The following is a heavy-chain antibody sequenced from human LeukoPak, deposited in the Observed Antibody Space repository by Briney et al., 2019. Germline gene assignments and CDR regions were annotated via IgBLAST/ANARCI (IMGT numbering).Heavy chain of an antibody. Sequence: SETLSLTCAVYGGSFSGYYWSWIRQPPGKGLEWIGEINHSGSTNYNPSLKSRVTISVDTSKNQFSLKLSSVTAAETAVYYCATRAPRYCSSTSCYWGRASWFDPWGQGTLVTVSS. V-gene: IGHV4-34*01. J-gene: IGHJ5*02. D-gene: IGHD2-2*01. CDR3: ATRAPRYCSSTSCYWGRASWFDP. CDR1: GGSFSGYY. CDR2: INHSGST.